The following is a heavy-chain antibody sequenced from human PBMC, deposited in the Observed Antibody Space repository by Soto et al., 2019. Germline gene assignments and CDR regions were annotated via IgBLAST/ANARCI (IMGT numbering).Heavy chain of an antibody. J-gene: IGHJ4*02. D-gene: IGHD3-3*01. Sequence: GGSLRLSCAASGFTFSSYSMNWVRQAPGKGLEWVSYISSSSSTIYYADSVKGRFTTSRDNAKNSLYLQMNSLRDEDTAVYYCASSYDFWSGYSYFDYWGQGTLVTVPS. CDR1: GFTFSSYS. CDR3: ASSYDFWSGYSYFDY. V-gene: IGHV3-48*02. CDR2: ISSSSSTI.